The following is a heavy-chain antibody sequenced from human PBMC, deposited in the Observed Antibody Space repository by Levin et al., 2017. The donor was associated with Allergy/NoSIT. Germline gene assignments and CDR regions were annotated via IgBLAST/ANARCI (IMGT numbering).Heavy chain of an antibody. CDR3: ARGGYCSGGNCYGRGGAFDF. CDR2: INHRENS. J-gene: IGHJ3*01. CDR1: GVSFSGYY. V-gene: IGHV4-34*01. Sequence: SETLSLTCTVYGVSFSGYYWTWIRQPPGKGLEWIGEINHRENSNSSPSLKSRVTISVDTSKNQFSLKLRSVTAADTAVYYCARGGYCSGGNCYGRGGAFDFWGQGTVVTVSS. D-gene: IGHD2-15*01.